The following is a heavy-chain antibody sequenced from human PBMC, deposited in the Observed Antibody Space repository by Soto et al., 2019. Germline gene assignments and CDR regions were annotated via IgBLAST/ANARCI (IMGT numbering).Heavy chain of an antibody. D-gene: IGHD3-10*01. CDR3: ARYNYASGSYSNFDY. CDR1: GGSISGGDYY. CDR2: IYFSEST. V-gene: IGHV4-30-4*01. J-gene: IGHJ4*01. Sequence: SVTLSLRWNVSGGSISGGDYYWSLIRQPPGKGLEWIGYIYFSESTSYNPSLKSRVTISGDKSKNHFSLKLSSVTAADTAIYYCARYNYASGSYSNFDYWGQGTLVTVSS.